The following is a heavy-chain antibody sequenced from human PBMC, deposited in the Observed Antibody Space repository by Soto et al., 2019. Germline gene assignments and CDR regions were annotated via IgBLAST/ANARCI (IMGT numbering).Heavy chain of an antibody. D-gene: IGHD2-2*01. J-gene: IGHJ6*02. Sequence: ASVKVSCKTSGYSFTKYGLHWVRQAPGLRLEWMGWINPGNGDTKYSQKFQGRVTITRDTSATTAYMELSSLRSEDSAVFYCARTDCSSTSCYNYYYYGMGVWGQGTTVTVSS. V-gene: IGHV1-3*01. CDR1: GYSFTKYG. CDR3: ARTDCSSTSCYNYYYYGMGV. CDR2: INPGNGDT.